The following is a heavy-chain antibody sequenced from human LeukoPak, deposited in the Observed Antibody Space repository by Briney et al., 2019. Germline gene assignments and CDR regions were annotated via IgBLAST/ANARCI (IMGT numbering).Heavy chain of an antibody. CDR3: ARDLVDTAMANYYYYYGMDV. Sequence: SETLSLTCTVSGGSVSNSLYYWSWIRQPPGKGLEWIGYIYYSGSTYYNPSLKSRVTISVDTSKNQFSLKLSSVTAADTAVYYCARDLVDTAMANYYYYYGMDVWGQGTTVTVSS. J-gene: IGHJ6*02. CDR1: GGSVSNSLYY. V-gene: IGHV4-31*03. CDR2: IYYSGST. D-gene: IGHD5-18*01.